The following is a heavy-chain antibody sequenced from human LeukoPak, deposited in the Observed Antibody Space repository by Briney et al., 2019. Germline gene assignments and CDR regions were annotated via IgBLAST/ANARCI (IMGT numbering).Heavy chain of an antibody. D-gene: IGHD6-19*01. CDR3: ARHPYSSGWYYYYMDV. CDR1: GGSISSYY. V-gene: IGHV4-4*09. CDR2: IYTSGST. J-gene: IGHJ6*03. Sequence: SETLSLTCTVSGGSISSYYWSWIRQPPGKGLEWIGCIYTSGSTNYNPSLKSRVTISVDTSKNQFSLKLSSVTAADTAVYCCARHPYSSGWYYYYMDVWGKGTTVTVSS.